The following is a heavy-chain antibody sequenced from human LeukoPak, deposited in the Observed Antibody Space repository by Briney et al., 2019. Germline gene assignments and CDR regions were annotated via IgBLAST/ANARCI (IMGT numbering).Heavy chain of an antibody. V-gene: IGHV4-38-2*01. D-gene: IGHD2-2*01. Sequence: SETLSLTCAVPGYSISSGYYWGWIRQSPGKGLEWIGSIYHSGTTNYNPSLKSRVTISVDTSKNQFSLKLSSVTAADTAVYYCARAGPVPAPTYYYMDVWGKGTTVTVSS. CDR1: GYSISSGYY. CDR2: IYHSGTT. CDR3: ARAGPVPAPTYYYMDV. J-gene: IGHJ6*03.